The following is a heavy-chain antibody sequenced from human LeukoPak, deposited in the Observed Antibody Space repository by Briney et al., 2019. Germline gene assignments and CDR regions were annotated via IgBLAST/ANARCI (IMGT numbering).Heavy chain of an antibody. CDR2: IYHSGST. CDR1: GYSISSGFY. V-gene: IGHV4-38-2*02. J-gene: IGHJ4*02. CDR3: ARVGYGYDASGYYYY. D-gene: IGHD3-22*01. Sequence: PSETLSLTCSVSGYSISSGFYWAWIRQPPGKGLEYIGTIYHSGSTYYNPSLKSRVTVSVDTSKNQFSLQLRSVTAADTALYYCARVGYGYDASGYYYYWGQGALVTVSS.